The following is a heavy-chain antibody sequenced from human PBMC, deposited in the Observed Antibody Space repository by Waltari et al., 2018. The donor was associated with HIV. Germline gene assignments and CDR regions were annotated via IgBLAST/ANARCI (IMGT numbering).Heavy chain of an antibody. CDR3: ARDRHYDILTGSYFDY. D-gene: IGHD3-9*01. V-gene: IGHV3-7*01. Sequence: EVQLVESGGGLVQPGGSLRLSWSASGFTLSRYWMRWVRQAPGKGLEWVANRKQDGSEKYYVDSVKGRFTISRDNAKNSLYLQMNSLRAEDTAVYYCARDRHYDILTGSYFDYWGQGTLVTVSS. CDR2: RKQDGSEK. J-gene: IGHJ4*02. CDR1: GFTLSRYW.